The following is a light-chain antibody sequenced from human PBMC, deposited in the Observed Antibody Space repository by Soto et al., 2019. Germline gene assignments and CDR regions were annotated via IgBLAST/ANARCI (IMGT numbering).Light chain of an antibody. CDR1: SSDVGGYNY. V-gene: IGLV2-14*01. CDR2: EVS. Sequence: QSVLTQPASVSGSPGQSITISCTGTSSDVGGYNYVSWYQQHPGKAPKLMICEVSNRPSGVSNRFSGSKSGNTASLTISGLQAEDEADYYCSSYTSGSTLVVFGGGTKLTLL. CDR3: SSYTSGSTLVV. J-gene: IGLJ2*01.